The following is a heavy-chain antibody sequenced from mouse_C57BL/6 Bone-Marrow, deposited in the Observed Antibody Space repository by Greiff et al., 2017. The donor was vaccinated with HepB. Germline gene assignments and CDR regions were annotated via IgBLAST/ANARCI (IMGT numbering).Heavy chain of an antibody. CDR3: ARDMVWLLVFAY. V-gene: IGHV1-55*01. Sequence: QVQLQQSGAELVKPGASVKMSCKASGYTFTSYWITWVKQSPGQGLAWIGEIYPGSGSTNYNEKFKSKATLTVDTSSSTAYMQLNSLTSEDAAVYYYARDMVWLLVFAYWGQGTLVTVSA. CDR1: GYTFTSYW. D-gene: IGHD2-3*01. CDR2: IYPGSGST. J-gene: IGHJ3*01.